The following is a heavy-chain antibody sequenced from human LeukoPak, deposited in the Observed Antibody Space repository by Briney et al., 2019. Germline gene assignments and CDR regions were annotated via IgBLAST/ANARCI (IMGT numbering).Heavy chain of an antibody. D-gene: IGHD6-19*01. CDR1: GFTFSSYA. CDR2: ISGSGGST. CDR3: AKEIAVAGTGY. J-gene: IGHJ4*02. V-gene: IGHV3-23*01. Sequence: PGGSLRRSCAASGFTFSSYAMSWVRQAPGKGLEWVSAISGSGGSTYYADPVKGRFTISRDNSKNTLYLQMKSLRAEDTAVYYCAKEIAVAGTGYWGQGTLVTVSS.